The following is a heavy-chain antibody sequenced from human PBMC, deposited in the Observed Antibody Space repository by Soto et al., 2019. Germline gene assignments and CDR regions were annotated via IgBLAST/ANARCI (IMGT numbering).Heavy chain of an antibody. CDR3: ARRNYGWMFNYYYGMDV. V-gene: IGHV4-39*01. Sequence: QLQLQESGPGLVKPSETLSLTCTVSGGSISSSSYYWGWIRQPPGKGLEWIGSIYYSGSTYYNPSLKSRVTITVDPSKNQFSLTLSAVTAADTAVYYCARRNYGWMFNYYYGMDVWGEGTTVTVSS. CDR1: GGSISSSSYY. D-gene: IGHD4-17*01. CDR2: IYYSGST. J-gene: IGHJ6*04.